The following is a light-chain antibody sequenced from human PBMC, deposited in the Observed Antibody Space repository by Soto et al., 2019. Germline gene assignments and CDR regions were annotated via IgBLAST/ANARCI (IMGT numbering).Light chain of an antibody. CDR3: QQSLNPKT. Sequence: ENVLTQSPGTLSLSPGERATLSCRASESVSSIYVAWYQQKPGQAPTLLIYGASTRATGIPGRFSGSGSGTDFTLTIDRLEPEDFAVYYCQQSLNPKTFGQGTKVDIK. V-gene: IGKV3-20*01. CDR1: ESVSSIY. J-gene: IGKJ1*01. CDR2: GAS.